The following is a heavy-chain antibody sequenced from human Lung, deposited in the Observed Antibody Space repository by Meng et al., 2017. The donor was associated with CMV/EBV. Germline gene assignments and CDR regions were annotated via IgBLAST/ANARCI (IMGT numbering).Heavy chain of an antibody. J-gene: IGHJ4*02. CDR3: AKDLKAYGDYYFDY. V-gene: IGHV3-30*18. CDR1: GFTFSNYS. Sequence: ASGFTFSNYSMHWVRRAPGKGLEWLAVISNDGGNKHYADSVKGRFTISRDNSKNTLNLQMNSLRPEDTSVYYCAKDLKAYGDYYFDYWGQGILVTVSS. CDR2: ISNDGGNK. D-gene: IGHD4-17*01.